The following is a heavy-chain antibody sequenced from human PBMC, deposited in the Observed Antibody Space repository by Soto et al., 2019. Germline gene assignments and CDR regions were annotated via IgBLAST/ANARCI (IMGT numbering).Heavy chain of an antibody. D-gene: IGHD4-17*01. CDR2: ITHVFGTA. CDR3: ARSLEGTTVTNWFDP. J-gene: IGHJ5*02. Sequence: QVQLVQSGAEVKKPGSSVKVSCKASADTFNSYSLSWLRQAPGQRLEGMGGITHVFGTADYEQSFEDRLTITADDSTSTGYMELSSLRSDDTAGYYCARSLEGTTVTNWFDPWGQGALVTVSS. V-gene: IGHV1-69*01. CDR1: ADTFNSYS.